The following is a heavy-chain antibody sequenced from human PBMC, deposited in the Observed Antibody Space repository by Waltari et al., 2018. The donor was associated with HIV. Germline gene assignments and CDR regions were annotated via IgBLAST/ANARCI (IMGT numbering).Heavy chain of an antibody. CDR2: IKADGSRQ. CDR3: VRDGHGFVESDY. CDR1: GFTIGGYW. Sequence: EVQLVESGGGLVQPGGSLRLSCAVSGFTIGGYWMSWVRQAPGKGLEWVANIKADGSRQYYVDSVKGRFTISKDNAQNLVYLQMNSLRAEDTAVYYCVRDGHGFVESDYWGRGTLVTVSS. J-gene: IGHJ4*02. V-gene: IGHV3-7*01. D-gene: IGHD3-10*01.